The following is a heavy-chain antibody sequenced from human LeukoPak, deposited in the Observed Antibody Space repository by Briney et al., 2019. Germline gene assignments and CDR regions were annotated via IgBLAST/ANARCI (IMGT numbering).Heavy chain of an antibody. Sequence: GASVKVSCKASGYTFTGYYMHRVRQAPGQGLEWTGWINPNSGGTNYAQKFQGRVTMTRDTSISTAYMELSRLRSDDTAVYYCARDGGTKYYYDSTDYWGQGTLVTVSS. CDR2: INPNSGGT. CDR1: GYTFTGYY. J-gene: IGHJ4*02. D-gene: IGHD3-22*01. CDR3: ARDGGTKYYYDSTDY. V-gene: IGHV1-2*02.